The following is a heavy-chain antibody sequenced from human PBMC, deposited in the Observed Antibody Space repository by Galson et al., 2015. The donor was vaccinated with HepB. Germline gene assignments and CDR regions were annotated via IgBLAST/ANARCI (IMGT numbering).Heavy chain of an antibody. Sequence: SETLSLTCTVSGGSISSNYWSWIRRPPGKGLEWIGYIFYSGSTTYNPSLKGRVTISLDTSKHQFSLKLSSVTAADTAVYYCAKSYSAYETPDYWGQGTLVTVSS. CDR1: GGSISSNY. V-gene: IGHV4-59*01. D-gene: IGHD5-12*01. CDR2: IFYSGST. CDR3: AKSYSAYETPDY. J-gene: IGHJ4*02.